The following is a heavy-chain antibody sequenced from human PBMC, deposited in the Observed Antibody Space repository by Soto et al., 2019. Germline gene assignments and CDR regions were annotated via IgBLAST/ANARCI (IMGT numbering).Heavy chain of an antibody. CDR2: IIPILGIA. V-gene: IGHV1-69*10. J-gene: IGHJ4*02. Sequence: AASVKVSCKASGGTFSSYTISWVRQAPGQGLEWMGGIIPILGIANYAQKFQGRVTITADKSTSTAYMELSSLRSEDTAVYYCACSDFSGISYWGQGTLVTVSS. D-gene: IGHD3-3*01. CDR3: ACSDFSGISY. CDR1: GGTFSSYT.